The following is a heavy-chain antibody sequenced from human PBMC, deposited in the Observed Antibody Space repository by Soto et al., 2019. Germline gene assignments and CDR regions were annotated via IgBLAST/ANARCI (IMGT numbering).Heavy chain of an antibody. J-gene: IGHJ5*02. D-gene: IGHD4-17*01. CDR2: IYYSGSS. V-gene: IGHV4-59*01. Sequence: SATLSLTCTVSGGSISSFYWSWIRQPPGKRLEWIGSIYYSGSSNYNPSLKSRVTISVDTSKNQFSLRLTSVTAADTAVYYCAGLSCADHGGIFVPWCQGTLHTV. CDR1: GGSISSFY. CDR3: AGLSCADHGGIFVP.